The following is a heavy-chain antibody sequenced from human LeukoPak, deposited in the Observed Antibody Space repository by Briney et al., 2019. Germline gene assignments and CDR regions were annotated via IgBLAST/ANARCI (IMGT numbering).Heavy chain of an antibody. J-gene: IGHJ4*02. CDR1: GFTFSSYG. Sequence: GGSLRLSCAASGFTFSSYGMHWVSQAPGKGLEWVSAISGSAGIIYYADSVKGRFTISRDNSKNTLYLQMNSLRAEDTAVYYCAKSYGDYLGYFDSWGQGILVTVSS. D-gene: IGHD4-17*01. V-gene: IGHV3-23*01. CDR3: AKSYGDYLGYFDS. CDR2: ISGSAGII.